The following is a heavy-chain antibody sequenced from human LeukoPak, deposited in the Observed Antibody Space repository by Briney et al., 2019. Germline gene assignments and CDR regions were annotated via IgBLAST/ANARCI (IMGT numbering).Heavy chain of an antibody. CDR3: ARPTYYYDSSGHYRAGAFDI. V-gene: IGHV1-69*13. J-gene: IGHJ3*02. Sequence: GASVKVSCKASGGTFSSYAISWVRQAPGQGLEWMGGIIPIFGTANYAQKFQGRVTITADESTSTAYMELSSLRSEDTAVYYCARPTYYYDSSGHYRAGAFDIWGQGTMVTVSS. D-gene: IGHD3-22*01. CDR1: GGTFSSYA. CDR2: IIPIFGTA.